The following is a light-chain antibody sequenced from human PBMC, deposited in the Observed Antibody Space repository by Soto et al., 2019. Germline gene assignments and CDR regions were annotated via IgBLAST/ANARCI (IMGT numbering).Light chain of an antibody. Sequence: DIQLTQSPSALSASVEDRISITCRASQTISRCLDWYQQKPGKAPKLLIYKASTLKSGVPSRFSGSGSGTEFTLTISSLQSDDFAAYYCQQDNILSAAFGQGTKVDI. J-gene: IGKJ1*01. CDR3: QQDNILSAA. CDR1: QTISRC. CDR2: KAS. V-gene: IGKV1-5*03.